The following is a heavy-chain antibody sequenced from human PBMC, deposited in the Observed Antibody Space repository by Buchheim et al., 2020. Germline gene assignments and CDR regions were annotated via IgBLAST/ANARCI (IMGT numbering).Heavy chain of an antibody. D-gene: IGHD6-13*01. Sequence: QVRLVESGGGVVQPGRSLRLSCAASGFTFSSYGMHWVRQAPGKGLEWVAVISYDGSNKYYADSVKGRFTISRDNSKNTLYLQMNSLRAEDTAVYYCAKEGAYSSSWYRYYYYGMDVWGQGTT. J-gene: IGHJ6*02. CDR1: GFTFSSYG. V-gene: IGHV3-30*18. CDR3: AKEGAYSSSWYRYYYYGMDV. CDR2: ISYDGSNK.